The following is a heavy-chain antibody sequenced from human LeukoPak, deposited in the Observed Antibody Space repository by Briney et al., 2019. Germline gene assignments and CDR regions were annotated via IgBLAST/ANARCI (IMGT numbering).Heavy chain of an antibody. CDR1: GYTFTGYY. CDR2: INPNSGGT. Sequence: ASVKVSCKASGYTFTGYYMHWVRQAPGQGLEWMGWINPNSGGTNYAQKFQGRATMTRDTSISTAYMELSRLRSDDTAVYYCARDIVNHYYYYMDVWGKGTTVTVSS. J-gene: IGHJ6*03. D-gene: IGHD1-26*01. CDR3: ARDIVNHYYYYMDV. V-gene: IGHV1-2*02.